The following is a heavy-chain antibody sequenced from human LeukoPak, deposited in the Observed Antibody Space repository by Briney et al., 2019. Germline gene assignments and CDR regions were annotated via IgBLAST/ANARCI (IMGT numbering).Heavy chain of an antibody. Sequence: GRSLRLSCAASGFTFSSYGMHWVRQAPGKGLEWVAVISYDGSNKYYADSVKGRFTISRDNSKNTLYLQMNSLRAEDTAVYYCAKVAAAGPDLYFDYWGQGTLVTVSS. CDR2: ISYDGSNK. V-gene: IGHV3-30*18. CDR1: GFTFSSYG. J-gene: IGHJ4*02. D-gene: IGHD6-13*01. CDR3: AKVAAAGPDLYFDY.